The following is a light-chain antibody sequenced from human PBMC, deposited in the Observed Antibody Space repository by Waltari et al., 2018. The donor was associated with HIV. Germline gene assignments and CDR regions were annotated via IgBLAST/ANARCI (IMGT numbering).Light chain of an antibody. Sequence: QSVLTQPPSLSAAPGQKVTSCCSGSGANMGKKYGTWYQQLPETAPKLIIYDNNKRPSGIPDRFSGSKSGTSATLAITGLRTGDEADYYCGTWDSGVSAGVFGGGTKLTVL. J-gene: IGLJ3*02. CDR3: GTWDSGVSAGV. V-gene: IGLV1-51*01. CDR1: GANMGKKY. CDR2: DNN.